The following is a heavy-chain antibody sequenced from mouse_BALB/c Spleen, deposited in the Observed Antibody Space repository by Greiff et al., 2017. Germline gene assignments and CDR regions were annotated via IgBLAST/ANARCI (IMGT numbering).Heavy chain of an antibody. CDR3: ARPFDYYGSSSFAY. J-gene: IGHJ3*01. CDR1: GYTFSSYW. V-gene: IGHV1-9*01. Sequence: QVQLKQSGAELMKPGASVKISCKATGYTFSSYWIEWVKQRPGHGLEWIGEILPGSGSTNYNEKFKGKATFTADTSSNTAYMQLSSLTSEDSAVYYCARPFDYYGSSSFAYWGQGTLVTVSA. D-gene: IGHD1-1*01. CDR2: ILPGSGST.